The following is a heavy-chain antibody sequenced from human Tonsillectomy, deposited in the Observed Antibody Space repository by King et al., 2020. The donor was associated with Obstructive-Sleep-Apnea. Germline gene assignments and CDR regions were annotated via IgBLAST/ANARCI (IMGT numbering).Heavy chain of an antibody. V-gene: IGHV1-8*01. D-gene: IGHD3-10*01. CDR1: GYTFTSYD. CDR2: MTPNSGNT. J-gene: IGHJ6*02. Sequence: VQLVESGAEVKKPGASVKFSCKASGYTFTSYDINWVRQATGQGLEWMGWMTPNSGNTGYAQKFQGRVTMTRNTSISTAYMERSSLRSEDTAVDYCAARGFGELLSGYYYYYYGMDVWGQGTTVTVSS. CDR3: AARGFGELLSGYYYYYYGMDV.